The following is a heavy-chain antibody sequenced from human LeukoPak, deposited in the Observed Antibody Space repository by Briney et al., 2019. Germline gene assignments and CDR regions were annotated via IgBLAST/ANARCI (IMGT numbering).Heavy chain of an antibody. CDR2: ISAYNGNT. CDR1: GYTFTSYG. Sequence: ASVKVSCKASGYTFTSYGISWVRQAPGQGLEWMGWISAYNGNTNYAQKLQGRVTMTPDTSTSTAYMELRRLRSDDTAVYYCARLTTAYYYGMDVWGQGTTVTVSS. D-gene: IGHD4-11*01. J-gene: IGHJ6*02. V-gene: IGHV1-18*01. CDR3: ARLTTAYYYGMDV.